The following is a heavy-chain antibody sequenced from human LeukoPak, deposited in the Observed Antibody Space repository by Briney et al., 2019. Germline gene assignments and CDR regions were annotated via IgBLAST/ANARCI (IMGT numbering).Heavy chain of an antibody. J-gene: IGHJ5*02. CDR3: ARADRLHGGPYLIGP. Sequence: ASVKVSCKTSGYSFTDSYMHWVRQAPGQGLEWRGWINPNSGGTSAAQKFQGRVTMTRDTSITTVYMEVSWLTSDDTAIYYCARADRLHGGPYLIGPWGQGTLVTVSS. CDR1: GYSFTDSY. CDR2: INPNSGGT. D-gene: IGHD2-21*01. V-gene: IGHV1-2*02.